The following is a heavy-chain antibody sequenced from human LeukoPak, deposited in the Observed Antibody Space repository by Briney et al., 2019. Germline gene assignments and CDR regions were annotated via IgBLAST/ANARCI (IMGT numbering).Heavy chain of an antibody. V-gene: IGHV4-39*07. CDR1: GGSISGSSYY. CDR2: IYYSGST. CDR3: ARDPLYCSSTSCYTGGFDY. D-gene: IGHD2-2*02. Sequence: SETLSLTCTVSGGSISGSSYYWGWIRQPPGKGLEWIGSIYYSGSTYYNPSLKSRVTISVDTSKNQFSLKLSSVTAADTAVYYCARDPLYCSSTSCYTGGFDYWGQGTLVTVSS. J-gene: IGHJ4*02.